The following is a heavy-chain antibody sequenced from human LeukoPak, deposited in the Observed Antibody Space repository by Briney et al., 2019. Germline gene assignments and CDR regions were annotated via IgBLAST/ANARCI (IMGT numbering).Heavy chain of an antibody. J-gene: IGHJ5*02. CDR2: ISGSGGST. Sequence: GGSLRLSCAASGFIFSSYAMSWVRQAPGKGLEWVSGISGSGGSTYYADSVKGRFTMSRGNSKNTLYLQMNSLRAEATAVYYCAKDRLGVPAARGGWFDPWGQGTLVTVSS. CDR1: GFIFSSYA. CDR3: AKDRLGVPAARGGWFDP. D-gene: IGHD2-2*01. V-gene: IGHV3-23*01.